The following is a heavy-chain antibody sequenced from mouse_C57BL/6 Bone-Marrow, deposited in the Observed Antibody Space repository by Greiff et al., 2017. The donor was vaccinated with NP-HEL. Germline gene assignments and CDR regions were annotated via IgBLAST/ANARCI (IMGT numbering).Heavy chain of an antibody. D-gene: IGHD2-1*01. Sequence: DVMLVESGGGLVKPGGSLKLSCAASGFTFSDYGMHWVRQAPEKGLEWVAYISSGSSTIYYADTVKGRFTISRDNAKNTLFLQMTSLRSEDTAMYYCARYGNYVYAMDYWGQGTSVTVSS. J-gene: IGHJ4*01. CDR1: GFTFSDYG. CDR3: ARYGNYVYAMDY. CDR2: ISSGSSTI. V-gene: IGHV5-17*01.